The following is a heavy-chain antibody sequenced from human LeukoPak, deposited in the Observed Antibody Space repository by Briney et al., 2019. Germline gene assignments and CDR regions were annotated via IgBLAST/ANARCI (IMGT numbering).Heavy chain of an antibody. J-gene: IGHJ3*01. Sequence: RSGGSLRLSCAASGFTFTNHPMHWVRQTSGKRLEYVSAISPRGHRTWYADSVRGRFTISRDNSKNTMYLQMGSLRPEDMGVYYCARAFRPASDPHDFYDFWGRGTTVTVSS. CDR3: ARAFRPASDPHDFYDF. CDR1: GFTFTNHP. CDR2: ISPRGHRT. D-gene: IGHD3/OR15-3a*01. V-gene: IGHV3-64*02.